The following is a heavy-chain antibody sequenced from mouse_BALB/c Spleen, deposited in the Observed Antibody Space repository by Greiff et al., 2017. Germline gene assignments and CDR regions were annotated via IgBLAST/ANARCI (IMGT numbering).Heavy chain of an antibody. D-gene: IGHD1-2*01. CDR3: ARGIHDYGAMEY. J-gene: IGHJ4*01. CDR2: IRNKANGYTT. Sequence: EGQLVESGGGLVQPGGSLRLSCATSGFTFTDYYMSWVRQPPGKALEWLGFIRNKANGYTTEYSASVKGRFTISRDNSQSILYLQMNTLRAEDIATYYCARGIHDYGAMEYWEQGTSVTCSS. CDR1: GFTFTDYY. V-gene: IGHV7-3*02.